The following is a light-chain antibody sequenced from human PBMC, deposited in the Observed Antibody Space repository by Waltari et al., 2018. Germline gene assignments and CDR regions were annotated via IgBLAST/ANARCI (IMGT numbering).Light chain of an antibody. V-gene: IGKV3-15*01. CDR1: LSLGTN. Sequence: ETVMTQSPATLSVSPGGRATLSCRASLSLGTNLAWYQQKPGQPLRLLIFDASRRATGIPARFSGSGSGTEFTLTISSLQSEDFAVYYCQQYNNWPPYTFGQGTKLDIK. CDR3: QQYNNWPPYT. CDR2: DAS. J-gene: IGKJ2*01.